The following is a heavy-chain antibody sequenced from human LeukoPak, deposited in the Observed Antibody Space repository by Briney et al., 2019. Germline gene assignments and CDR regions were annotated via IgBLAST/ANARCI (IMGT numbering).Heavy chain of an antibody. CDR3: AKLGYSNSNY. J-gene: IGHJ4*02. D-gene: IGHD5-12*01. Sequence: GGSLRLSCAASGFTFSGSAMYWVRQASGKGLGWVGHIRSKTNSYATLYAASVKGRFTISRDDSKNMAYLQMNSLKTEDTAVYYCAKLGYSNSNYWGQGTLVTVSS. CDR1: GFTFSGSA. V-gene: IGHV3-73*01. CDR2: IRSKTNSYAT.